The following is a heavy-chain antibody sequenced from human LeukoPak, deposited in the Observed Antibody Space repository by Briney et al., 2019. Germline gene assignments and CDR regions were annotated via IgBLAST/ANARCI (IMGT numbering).Heavy chain of an antibody. J-gene: IGHJ4*02. CDR2: ISYSGIT. CDR3: ARLSPYLGSGSSAFPVDF. V-gene: IGHV4-39*01. Sequence: PSETQSLTCTVSGGPISSSPYDWGWIRQPPGKGLDWIGSISYSGITFYNPSLKSRLTISVDTSKNQFSLKLSSLTAADTAVFYCARLSPYLGSGSSAFPVDFWGQGTLVTVSS. CDR1: GGPISSSPYD. D-gene: IGHD3-10*01.